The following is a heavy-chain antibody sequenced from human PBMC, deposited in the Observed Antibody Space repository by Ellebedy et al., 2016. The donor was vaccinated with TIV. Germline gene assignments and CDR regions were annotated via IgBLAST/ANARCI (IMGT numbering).Heavy chain of an antibody. CDR3: ARVFEAWYSGSYVHDY. Sequence: ASVKVSCXASGYTFTSYGISWVRQAPGQGLEWMGWISAYNGNTNYAQKLQGRVTMTTDTSTSTAYMELRSLRSDDTAVYYCARVFEAWYSGSYVHDYWGQGTLVTVSS. CDR2: ISAYNGNT. CDR1: GYTFTSYG. D-gene: IGHD1-26*01. V-gene: IGHV1-18*01. J-gene: IGHJ4*02.